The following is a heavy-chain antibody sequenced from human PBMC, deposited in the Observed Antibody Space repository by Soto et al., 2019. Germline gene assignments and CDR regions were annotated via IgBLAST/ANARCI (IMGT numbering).Heavy chain of an antibody. CDR1: GFSFSNNG. CDR3: AKDRVESGLGEIDY. CDR2: ISYDGSKK. D-gene: IGHD3-16*01. J-gene: IGHJ4*02. Sequence: QVQLVESGGGVVQPGRSLRLSCAASGFSFSNNGMHWVRQAPGKGLEWVAIISYDGSKKYYADSVKGRFTISRENSKNTLYLQMNSLRVEDTAVFYCAKDRVESGLGEIDYWGQGTLVTVSS. V-gene: IGHV3-30*18.